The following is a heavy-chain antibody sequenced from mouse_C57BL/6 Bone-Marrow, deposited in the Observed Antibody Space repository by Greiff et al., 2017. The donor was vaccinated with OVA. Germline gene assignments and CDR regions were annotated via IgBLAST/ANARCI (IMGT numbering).Heavy chain of an antibody. CDR1: GFTFSSYG. Sequence: EVQRVESGGDLVKPGGSLKLSCAASGFTFSSYGMSWVRQTPDKRLEWVATISSGGSYTYYPDSVKGRFTISRDNAKNTLYLQMSSLKSEDTAMYYCARHDLPRWFAYWGQGTLVTVSA. J-gene: IGHJ3*01. V-gene: IGHV5-6*01. D-gene: IGHD2-1*01. CDR3: ARHDLPRWFAY. CDR2: ISSGGSYT.